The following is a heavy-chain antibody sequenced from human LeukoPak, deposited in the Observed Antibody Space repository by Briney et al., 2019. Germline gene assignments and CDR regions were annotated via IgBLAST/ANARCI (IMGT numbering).Heavy chain of an antibody. CDR2: ISYDGNNK. CDR1: GFTFSRNV. J-gene: IGHJ6*03. CDR3: ARGGILTGPYYYFYYIDV. V-gene: IGHV3-30*01. D-gene: IGHD3-16*01. Sequence: GSSLRLSCAASGFTFSRNVMLWVRQAPGKGLEWVALISYDGNNKFYADSVKGRFTISRDNSRNTLYLQMNSLSGEDAAVYSCARGGILTGPYYYFYYIDVWGKGTAVTVSS.